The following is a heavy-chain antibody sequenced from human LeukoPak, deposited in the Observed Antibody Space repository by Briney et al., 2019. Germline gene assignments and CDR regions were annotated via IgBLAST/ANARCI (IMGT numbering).Heavy chain of an antibody. J-gene: IGHJ6*02. CDR3: ARDQANIVVVPAAMPDYYYYGMDV. CDR2: TYTSGST. Sequence: KPSETLSLTCTVSGGSISSYYWSWIRQPAGKGLEWIGRTYTSGSTNYNPSLKSRVTMSVDTSKNQFSLKLSSVTAADTAVYYCARDQANIVVVPAAMPDYYYYGMDVLGQGTTVTVSS. V-gene: IGHV4-4*07. D-gene: IGHD2-2*01. CDR1: GGSISSYY.